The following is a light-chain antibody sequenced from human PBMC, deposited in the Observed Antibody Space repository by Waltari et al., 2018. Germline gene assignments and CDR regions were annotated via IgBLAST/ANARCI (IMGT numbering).Light chain of an antibody. J-gene: IGLJ3*02. CDR1: SGINVGSYR. CDR2: YKSDSDK. Sequence: AVLTQPSSLPASPGASASLTCTLRSGINVGSYRISWYQQKPGSPPHYLLWYKSDSDKLQSSGVHSLSTGSKDASANSGILLIAGLHSEDEADYYCMIWHISAWVCGGVTKLNVL. CDR3: MIWHISAWV. V-gene: IGLV5-45*03.